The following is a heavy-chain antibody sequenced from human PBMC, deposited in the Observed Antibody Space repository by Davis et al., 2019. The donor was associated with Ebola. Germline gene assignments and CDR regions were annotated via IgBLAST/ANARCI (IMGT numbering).Heavy chain of an antibody. CDR1: GFTLSGYT. Sequence: PGGSLRLSCAASGFTLSGYTMNWVRQAPGKGLEWVSSMGGISGAIFYADSVRGRFTISRDNAKNSLYLQMDSLRAEDSAVYYCTRDIPFTSFDYWGQGALVTVSS. V-gene: IGHV3-21*01. CDR3: TRDIPFTSFDY. CDR2: MGGISGAI. D-gene: IGHD2-2*02. J-gene: IGHJ4*02.